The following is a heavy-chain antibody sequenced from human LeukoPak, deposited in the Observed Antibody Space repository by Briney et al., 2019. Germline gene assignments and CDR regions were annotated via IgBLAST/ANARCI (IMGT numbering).Heavy chain of an antibody. D-gene: IGHD3-22*01. J-gene: IGHJ1*01. CDR1: GGSISSSSYY. CDR2: IYYSGST. Sequence: SETLSLTCTVSGGSISSSSYYWGRIRQPPGKGLEWIGSIYYSGSTYYNPSLKSRVTISVDTSKNQFSLKLSSVTAADTAVYYCAAYSGGSSGYFEYFQHWGQGTLVTVSS. V-gene: IGHV4-39*01. CDR3: AAYSGGSSGYFEYFQH.